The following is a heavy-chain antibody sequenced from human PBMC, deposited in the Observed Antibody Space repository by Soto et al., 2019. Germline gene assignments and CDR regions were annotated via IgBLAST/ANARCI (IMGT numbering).Heavy chain of an antibody. D-gene: IGHD3-10*01. V-gene: IGHV1-2*04. CDR2: INPNSGGT. Sequence: GASVEVSCKASGYTFTGYYIHWVRQAPGQGLEWMGWINPNSGGTNYAQKFQGWVTMTRDTSISTAYMELSRLRSDDTAVYYCARELGSYTLDYWGKGTLVNVYS. CDR3: ARELGSYTLDY. J-gene: IGHJ4*02. CDR1: GYTFTGYY.